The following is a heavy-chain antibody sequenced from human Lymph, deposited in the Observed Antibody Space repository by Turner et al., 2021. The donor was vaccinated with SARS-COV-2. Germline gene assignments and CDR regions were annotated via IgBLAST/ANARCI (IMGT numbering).Heavy chain of an antibody. CDR2: ISYDGSNK. CDR3: ARGDYYGSGSFPGKTFDY. CDR1: GFTFSSYA. D-gene: IGHD3-10*01. V-gene: IGHV3-30-3*01. J-gene: IGHJ4*02. Sequence: QVQLVESGGGVVQPGRSLRLSCAASGFTFSSYAMYWVRQAPGKGLELVAVISYDGSNKYYADSVKGRFTISRDTSKNTLYLQMNSLRAEDTAVYYCARGDYYGSGSFPGKTFDYWGQGTLVTVSS.